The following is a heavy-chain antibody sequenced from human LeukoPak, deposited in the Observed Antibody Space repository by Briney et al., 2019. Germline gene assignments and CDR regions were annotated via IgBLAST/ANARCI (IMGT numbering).Heavy chain of an antibody. CDR2: IYYSGST. D-gene: IGHD3-9*01. CDR3: ARRGRDYDILTSHYYCGMDV. J-gene: IGHJ6*02. Sequence: PSETLSLTCTVSGGSISSYYWSWIRQPPGKGLEWIGYIYYSGSTNYNPSLKSRVTISVDTSKNQFSLKLSSVTAADTAVYYCARRGRDYDILTSHYYCGMDVWGQGTTVTVSS. V-gene: IGHV4-59*01. CDR1: GGSISSYY.